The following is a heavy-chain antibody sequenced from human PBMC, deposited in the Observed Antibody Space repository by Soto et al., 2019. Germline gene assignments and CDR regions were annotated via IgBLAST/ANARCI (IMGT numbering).Heavy chain of an antibody. CDR2: ISYDGSNK. J-gene: IGHJ4*02. D-gene: IGHD3-22*01. V-gene: IGHV3-30-3*01. CDR1: GFTFSSYA. Sequence: GGSLRLSCAASGFTFSSYAMHWVRQAPGKGLEWVAVISYDGSNKYYADSVKGRFTISRDNSKNTLYLQMNSLGAEDTAVYYCARDRFYYGSSGYYYFDYWGQGTLVTVSS. CDR3: ARDRFYYGSSGYYYFDY.